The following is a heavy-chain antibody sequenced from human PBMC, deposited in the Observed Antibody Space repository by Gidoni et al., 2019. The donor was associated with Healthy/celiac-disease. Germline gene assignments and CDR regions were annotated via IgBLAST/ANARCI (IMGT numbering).Heavy chain of an antibody. J-gene: IGHJ4*02. V-gene: IGHV3-23*01. CDR2: ISGSGGSA. CDR3: AKASYDFWSRYNPDY. CDR1: GITFSSYA. Sequence: EVQLLESGGGLVQPGGSLRLSWAAPGITFSSYAMSWVRQAPGKGLEWVSAISGSGGSANYADSNVSQPARDNAKNTLYLQMNSLRAEDTAVYFCAKASYDFWSRYNPDYWGQGSLVTVSS. D-gene: IGHD3-3*01.